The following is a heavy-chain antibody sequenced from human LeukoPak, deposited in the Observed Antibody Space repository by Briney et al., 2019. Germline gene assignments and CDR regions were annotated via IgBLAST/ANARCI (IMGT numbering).Heavy chain of an antibody. CDR3: AKDSYDSSGQD. CDR2: ISYDGSNK. V-gene: IGHV3-30*18. CDR1: GFTFSSYG. Sequence: GGSLRLSCAASGFTFSSYGMHWVRRAPGKGLEWVAVISYDGSNKYYADSVKGRFTISRDNSKNTLYLQMNSLRAEDTAVYYCAKDSYDSSGQDWGQGTLVTVSS. D-gene: IGHD3-22*01. J-gene: IGHJ4*02.